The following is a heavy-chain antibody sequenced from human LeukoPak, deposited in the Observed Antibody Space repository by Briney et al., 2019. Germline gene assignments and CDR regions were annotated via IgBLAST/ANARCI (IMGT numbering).Heavy chain of an antibody. CDR2: IKKDGSEK. CDR1: GGSISSSYW. J-gene: IGHJ4*02. D-gene: IGHD5-18*01. CDR3: ARHLSGITGYTYGRGIDY. V-gene: IGHV3-7*01. Sequence: ETLSLTCAVSGGSISSSYWWTWVRQAPGKGLEWVANIKKDGSEKYYVDSVKGRFTISRDNAKTSLYLQMNSLRAEDTAVYYCARHLSGITGYTYGRGIDYWGQGTLVTVSS.